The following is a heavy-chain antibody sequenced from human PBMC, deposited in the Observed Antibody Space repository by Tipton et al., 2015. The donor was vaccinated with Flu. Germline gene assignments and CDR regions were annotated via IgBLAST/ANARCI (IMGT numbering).Heavy chain of an antibody. D-gene: IGHD2-2*01. J-gene: IGHJ4*02. CDR2: ISHTGT. V-gene: IGHV4-30-2*02. CDR3: ATSGWRDPRGSFDF. CDR1: GAPVRGGIYS. Sequence: TLSLTCAVSGAPVRGGIYSWNWIRQPPGKGLEWIGSISHTGTYYKPSLRTRAAISADRSKNQFSLRVNSVTAADTAAYYCATSGWRDPRGSFDFWGQGTLVTVSS.